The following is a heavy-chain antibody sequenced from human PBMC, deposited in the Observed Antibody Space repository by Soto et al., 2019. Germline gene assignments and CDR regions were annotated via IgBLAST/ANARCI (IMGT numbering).Heavy chain of an antibody. CDR2: ISGSGDST. Sequence: EVQLLESGGGLVQPGGSLRLSCAASGFTFSTYAMNWVRQAPGKGLECVSGISGSGDSTYYADSVKGRFTVSRDNSKNTLYLQMNSLRAEDTAVFYCAKERSSGWSFDYWGHGTLVTVSS. J-gene: IGHJ4*01. V-gene: IGHV3-23*01. CDR1: GFTFSTYA. CDR3: AKERSSGWSFDY. D-gene: IGHD6-19*01.